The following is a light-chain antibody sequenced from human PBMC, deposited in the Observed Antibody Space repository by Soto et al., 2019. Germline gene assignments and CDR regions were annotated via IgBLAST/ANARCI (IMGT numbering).Light chain of an antibody. CDR3: AARDDSLKGVV. V-gene: IGLV1-44*01. CDR1: SSNIGSNT. CDR2: SNN. Sequence: QSVLTQPPSASGTPGQRVTISCSGSSSNIGSNTVNWYQQLPGTAPKLLIYSNNQRPSGVPGRFSGSKSGTSASLAISGLQSEDEAEYYCAARDDSLKGVVFGGGTKLTVL. J-gene: IGLJ2*01.